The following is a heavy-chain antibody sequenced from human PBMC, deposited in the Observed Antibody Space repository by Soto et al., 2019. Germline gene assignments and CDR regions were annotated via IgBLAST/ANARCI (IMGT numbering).Heavy chain of an antibody. V-gene: IGHV1-69*13. CDR2: IIPIFGTA. J-gene: IGHJ6*02. CDR3: AREALPEYYYGMDV. CDR1: GGTFSSYA. Sequence: ASVKVSCKASGGTFSSYAISWVRQAPGQGLEWMGGIIPIFGTANYAQKFQGRVTITADESTSTAYMELSSLRSEDTAVYYCAREALPEYYYGMDVWGQGTTVTVSS. D-gene: IGHD1-26*01.